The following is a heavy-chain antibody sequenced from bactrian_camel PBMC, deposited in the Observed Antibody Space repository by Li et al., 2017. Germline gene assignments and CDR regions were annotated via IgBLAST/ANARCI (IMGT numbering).Heavy chain of an antibody. D-gene: IGHD3*01. CDR3: AKGVDEYYY. CDR1: GFIFSSYW. Sequence: HVQLVESGGGSVQPGGSLRLSCAASGFIFSSYWMYWVRQAPGKGLEWLSMVYPDGTTLYADSVKGRFTISGDNAKNTLYLQLNSLKTEDTAMYYCAKGVDEYYYWGQGTQVTVS. J-gene: IGHJ4*01. CDR2: VYPDGTT. V-gene: IGHV3S1*01.